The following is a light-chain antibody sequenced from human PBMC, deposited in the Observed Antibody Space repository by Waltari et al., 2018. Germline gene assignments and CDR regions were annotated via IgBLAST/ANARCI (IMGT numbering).Light chain of an antibody. CDR2: ATS. Sequence: EIVLTQSPGTLSLSPGERATLSCRASQSVGRSLAWYQQKRGRAPSLLIYATSTRATGIPDRFSVSGSGTDFSLTISRLGPEDFAVYYCQHYVRLPVTFGLGTKVEIK. J-gene: IGKJ1*01. V-gene: IGKV3-20*01. CDR1: QSVGRS. CDR3: QHYVRLPVT.